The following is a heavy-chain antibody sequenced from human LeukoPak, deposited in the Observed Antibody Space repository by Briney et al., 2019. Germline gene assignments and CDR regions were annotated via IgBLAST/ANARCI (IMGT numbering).Heavy chain of an antibody. CDR2: INHSGST. CDR3: ARHVRGLRYFDWGRAFDI. CDR1: GGSFSGYY. V-gene: IGHV4-34*01. J-gene: IGHJ3*02. Sequence: TSETLSLTCAVYGGSFSGYYWSWLRQPPGKGLEWIGEINHSGSTNYNPSLKSRVTISVDTSKNQFSLKLSSVTAADTAVYYCARHVRGLRYFDWGRAFDIWGQGTMVTVSS. D-gene: IGHD3-9*01.